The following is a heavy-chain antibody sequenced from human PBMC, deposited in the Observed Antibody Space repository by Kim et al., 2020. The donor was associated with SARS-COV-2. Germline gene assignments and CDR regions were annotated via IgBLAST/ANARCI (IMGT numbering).Heavy chain of an antibody. CDR2: INHSGST. CDR3: ARGRYCSGGSCYRRSSVTYLPDY. CDR1: GGSFSGYY. V-gene: IGHV4-34*01. D-gene: IGHD2-15*01. Sequence: SETLSLTCAVYGGSFSGYYWSWIRQPPGKGLEWIGEINHSGSTNYNPSLKSRVTISVDTSKNQFSLKLSSVTAADTAVYYCARGRYCSGGSCYRRSSVTYLPDYWGQGTLVTVSS. J-gene: IGHJ4*02.